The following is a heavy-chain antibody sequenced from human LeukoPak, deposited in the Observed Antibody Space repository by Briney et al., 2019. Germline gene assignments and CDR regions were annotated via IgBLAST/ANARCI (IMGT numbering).Heavy chain of an antibody. Sequence: GASVKVSCKASGYTFTSYYMHWVRQAPGQGLEWMGRINPNSGGTNYAQKFQGRVTMTRDTYISTAYLELSRLRSDDTAVYYCARSTMVRGVIMGYWGQGTLVTVSS. CDR3: ARSTMVRGVIMGY. CDR2: INPNSGGT. J-gene: IGHJ4*02. V-gene: IGHV1-2*06. CDR1: GYTFTSYY. D-gene: IGHD3-10*01.